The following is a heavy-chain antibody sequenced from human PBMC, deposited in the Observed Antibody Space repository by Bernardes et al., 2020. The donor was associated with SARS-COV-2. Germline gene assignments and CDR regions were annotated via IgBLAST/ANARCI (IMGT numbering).Heavy chain of an antibody. CDR1: GFIFSSYT. CDR3: AKEPLLWVGELFFPPHLDH. Sequence: GGSLRLSCAASGFIFSSYTMTWVRQAPGKGLEWVSSISGSGASAYYADSVKGRFTISRDNSKNTLYLQMDSLRTDDTAVYYCAKEPLLWVGELFFPPHLDHWGQGTLVIVSS. V-gene: IGHV3-23*01. J-gene: IGHJ5*02. D-gene: IGHD3-10*01. CDR2: ISGSGASA.